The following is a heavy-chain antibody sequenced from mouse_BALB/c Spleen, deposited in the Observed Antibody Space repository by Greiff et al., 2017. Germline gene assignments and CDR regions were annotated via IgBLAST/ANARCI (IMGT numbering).Heavy chain of an antibody. V-gene: IGHV14-4*02. CDR2: IDPENGDT. CDR3: NAWFGYDEAY. D-gene: IGHD2-2*01. J-gene: IGHJ3*01. Sequence: VQLQQSGAELVRSGASVKLSCTASGFNIKDYYMHWVKQRPEQGLEWIGWIDPENGDTEYAPKFQGKATMTADTSSNTAYLQLSSLTSEDTAVYYCNAWFGYDEAYWGQGTLVTVSA. CDR1: GFNIKDYY.